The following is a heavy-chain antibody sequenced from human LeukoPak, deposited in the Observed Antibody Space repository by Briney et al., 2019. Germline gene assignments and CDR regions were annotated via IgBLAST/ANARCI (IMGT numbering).Heavy chain of an antibody. Sequence: GGSLRLSCAVSGFAFSSLAMHWVRQAPGKGLEWVAFISYDGNNQYYADSVKGRFTISRDNSKNTLYLQMNNLRAEDTAIYYCARVGSRYCSGANCYDGFWGQGTLVSVSS. CDR1: GFAFSSLA. CDR2: ISYDGNNQ. CDR3: ARVGSRYCSGANCYDGF. J-gene: IGHJ4*02. D-gene: IGHD2-15*01. V-gene: IGHV3-30-3*01.